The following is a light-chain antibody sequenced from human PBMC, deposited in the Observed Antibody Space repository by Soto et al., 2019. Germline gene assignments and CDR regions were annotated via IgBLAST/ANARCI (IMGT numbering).Light chain of an antibody. CDR1: QSVSSSY. V-gene: IGKV3-20*01. Sequence: EIVLTQSPGTLSLSPGERATLSCRASQSVSSSYLAWYQQKPGQAPRLLIYGASSRPTGIPDRFGGSGSGTDFTLTISRLEPEDFAVYYCQQYGSSSTFGQGTRLEI. J-gene: IGKJ5*01. CDR2: GAS. CDR3: QQYGSSST.